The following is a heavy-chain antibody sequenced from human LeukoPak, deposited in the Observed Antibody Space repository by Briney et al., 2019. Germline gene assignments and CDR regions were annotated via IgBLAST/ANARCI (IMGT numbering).Heavy chain of an antibody. CDR1: GFTFSTYA. CDR3: AKSGLVVAGDYYYLDV. CDR2: ITSSGGRP. Sequence: GGSLRLSCAASGFTFSTYAMTWVRQAPGKGLEWVSAITSSGGRPYYADSVKGRFTISRDNPKNTLYLQMNSLRAEDTAVYYCAKSGLVVAGDYYYLDVWGKGTTVTVSS. J-gene: IGHJ6*03. V-gene: IGHV3-23*01. D-gene: IGHD6-19*01.